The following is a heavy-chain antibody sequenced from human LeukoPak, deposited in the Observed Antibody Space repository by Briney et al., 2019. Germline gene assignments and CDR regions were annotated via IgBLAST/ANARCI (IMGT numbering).Heavy chain of an antibody. CDR2: INPSGGST. D-gene: IGHD4-11*01. CDR3: ARDQTPYSNYEERYFQH. CDR1: GYTFTSYY. Sequence: ASVKVSCKASGYTFTSYYMHWVRQAPGQGLEWMGIINPSGGSTSYAQKFQGRVTMTRDTSTSTVYMELSSLRSEDTAVYYCARDQTPYSNYEERYFQHWGQGTLVTVSS. V-gene: IGHV1-46*01. J-gene: IGHJ1*01.